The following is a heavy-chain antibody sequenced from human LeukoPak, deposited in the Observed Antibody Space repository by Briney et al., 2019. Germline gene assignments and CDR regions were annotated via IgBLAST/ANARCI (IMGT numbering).Heavy chain of an antibody. V-gene: IGHV1-69*10. CDR1: GGNLKNFA. CDR3: ATGERQWLGGPRYYYYGMDV. Sequence: SVKVSCKASGGNLKNFAISWVRQSPGQGLEWLGRIVPKVGVTNYGQEFQDRVTITADESTATAYMELSSLRSEDTAVYYCATGERQWLGGPRYYYYGMDVWGQGTTVTVSS. D-gene: IGHD6-19*01. J-gene: IGHJ6*02. CDR2: IVPKVGVT.